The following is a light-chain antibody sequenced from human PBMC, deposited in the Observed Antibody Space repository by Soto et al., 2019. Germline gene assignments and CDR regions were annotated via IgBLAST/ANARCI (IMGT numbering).Light chain of an antibody. CDR1: QGLVFSDGNTY. CDR2: RVS. J-gene: IGKJ2*01. CDR3: VQGSRGPYT. V-gene: IGKV2-30*01. Sequence: VMTQSPLSLPVTLGQPASISCRSSQGLVFSDGNTYLSWFQQRPGQSPRRLIYRVSNRDSGVPDRWSGSRSGADLSLTISRVEAGEVGVYYWVQGSRGPYTVGQGTKLEIK.